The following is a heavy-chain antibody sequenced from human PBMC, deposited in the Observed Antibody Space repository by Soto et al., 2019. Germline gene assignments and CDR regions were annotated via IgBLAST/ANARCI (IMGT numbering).Heavy chain of an antibody. Sequence: SETLSLTCTVSGGSISSYYWSWIRQPPGKGLEWIGYIYYRGSTNYNPSLKSRVTISVDTSKNQFSLKLSSVTAADTAVYYCARDYDSSGDRSFDIWGQGTMVTVSS. J-gene: IGHJ3*02. D-gene: IGHD3-22*01. CDR2: IYYRGST. CDR3: ARDYDSSGDRSFDI. V-gene: IGHV4-59*01. CDR1: GGSISSYY.